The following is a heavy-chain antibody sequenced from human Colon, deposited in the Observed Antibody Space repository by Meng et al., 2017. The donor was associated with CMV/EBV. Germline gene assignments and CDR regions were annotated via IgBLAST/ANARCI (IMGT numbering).Heavy chain of an antibody. Sequence: QVQLVQSGAELQKPGASVKVSCKASGYKFGIYGINWVRQVPGQGLEWVGWISAENGNTNYAQKFQGRVTVTTDTSTKTAYMELRGLKSDDSAMYYCARAGAAVTTHFDLWGQGTLVTVSS. CDR1: GYKFGIYG. CDR3: ARAGAAVTTHFDL. V-gene: IGHV1-18*01. J-gene: IGHJ4*02. CDR2: ISAENGNT. D-gene: IGHD4-17*01.